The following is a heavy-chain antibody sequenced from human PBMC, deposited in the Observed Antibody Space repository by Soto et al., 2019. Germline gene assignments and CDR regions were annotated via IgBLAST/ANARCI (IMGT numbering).Heavy chain of an antibody. CDR3: AFSAPTRYYYDSSGWTYFDY. CDR2: INHSGST. V-gene: IGHV4-34*01. J-gene: IGHJ4*01. CDR1: GGSFSGYY. Sequence: SETLSLTCAVYGGSFSGYYWSWIRQPPGKGLEWIGEINHSGSTNYNPSLKSRVTISVDTSKNQFSLKLSSVTAADTAVYYCAFSAPTRYYYDSSGWTYFDYWGHGTLVTVSS. D-gene: IGHD3-22*01.